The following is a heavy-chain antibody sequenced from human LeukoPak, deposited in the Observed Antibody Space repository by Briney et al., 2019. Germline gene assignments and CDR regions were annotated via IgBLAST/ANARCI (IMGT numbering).Heavy chain of an antibody. V-gene: IGHV4-31*03. J-gene: IGHJ4*02. CDR2: IYYSGST. D-gene: IGHD6-13*01. CDR1: GGSISSGGYY. CDR3: ASTTHLYSSSWFDY. Sequence: SETLSFTCTVSGGSISSGGYYWSWIRQHPGKGLEWIGYIYYSGSTYYNPSLKSRVTISVDTSKNKFSLKLSSVTAADTAVYYCASTTHLYSSSWFDYWGQGTLVTVSS.